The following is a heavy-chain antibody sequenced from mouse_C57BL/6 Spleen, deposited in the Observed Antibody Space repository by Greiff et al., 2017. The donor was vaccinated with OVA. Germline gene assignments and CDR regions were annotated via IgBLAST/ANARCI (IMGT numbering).Heavy chain of an antibody. CDR1: GYTFTSYW. CDR3: ERLKYDGSSCPTWFAY. D-gene: IGHD1-1*01. Sequence: QVQLQQPGAELVRPGTSVKLSCKASGYTFTSYWMHWVTQRPGQGLEWIGVIDPSDSYTNYNQKFKGKATLTVDTSSSTAYMQLSSLTSEDAAVYYCERLKYDGSSCPTWFAYWGQGTLVTVSA. V-gene: IGHV1-59*01. J-gene: IGHJ3*01. CDR2: IDPSDSYT.